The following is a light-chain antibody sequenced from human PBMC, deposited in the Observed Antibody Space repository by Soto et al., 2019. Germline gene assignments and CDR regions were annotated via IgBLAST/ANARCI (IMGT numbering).Light chain of an antibody. CDR3: AAWDNNLGGPA. V-gene: IGLV1-47*01. J-gene: IGLJ2*01. Sequence: VLTQPPSASGTPGQRVSISCSGSNSNIGSKYVYWYQQLPGTAPKLLMYRNNQRPSGVPDRFSGSKSGTSASLAISGLRSEDEADYYCAAWDNNLGGPAFGGGTKVTVL. CDR1: NSNIGSKY. CDR2: RNN.